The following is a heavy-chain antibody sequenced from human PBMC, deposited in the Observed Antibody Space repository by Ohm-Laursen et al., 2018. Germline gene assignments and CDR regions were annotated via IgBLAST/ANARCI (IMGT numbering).Heavy chain of an antibody. CDR2: INHSGST. D-gene: IGHD3-22*01. CDR1: GGSFSGYY. CDR3: ARVDDSSGYYGYFDY. J-gene: IGHJ4*02. V-gene: IGHV4-34*01. Sequence: GTLSLTCAVYGGSFSGYYWSWIRQPPGKGLEWIGEINHSGSTNYNPSLKSRVTISVDTSKNQFSLKLSPVTAADTAVYYCARVDDSSGYYGYFDYWGQGTLVTVSS.